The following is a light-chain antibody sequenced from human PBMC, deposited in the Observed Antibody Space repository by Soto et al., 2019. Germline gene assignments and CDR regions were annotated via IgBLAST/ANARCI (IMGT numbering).Light chain of an antibody. CDR1: QSVLYNSNNKHH. CDR2: GAS. Sequence: DFVMTQAPDSLAVSLGERAAINCKSSQSVLYNSNNKHHLGWFQEKPGHPPKLLIYGASFRPSGVADRFSGSGSGTDFTLNIRRLQGEDVGVYFCQQYYSIPFTFGQGTKLEI. J-gene: IGKJ2*01. V-gene: IGKV4-1*01. CDR3: QQYYSIPFT.